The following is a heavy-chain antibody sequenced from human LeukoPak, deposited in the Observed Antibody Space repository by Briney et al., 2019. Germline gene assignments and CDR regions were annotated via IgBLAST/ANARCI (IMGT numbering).Heavy chain of an antibody. J-gene: IGHJ6*03. CDR1: GGSFSGYY. D-gene: IGHD6-6*01. CDR2: INHSGST. V-gene: IGHV4-34*01. Sequence: PSETLSLTCAVYGGSFSGYYWSWVRQPPGKGLEWIGEINHSGSTYYNPSLKSRVTISVDTSKNQFSLKLSSVTAADTAVYYCAAGSSSTEPLLYYYYYMDVWGKGTTVTVSS. CDR3: AAGSSSTEPLLYYYYYMDV.